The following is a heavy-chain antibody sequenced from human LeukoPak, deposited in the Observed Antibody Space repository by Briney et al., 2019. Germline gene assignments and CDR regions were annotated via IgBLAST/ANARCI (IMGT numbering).Heavy chain of an antibody. D-gene: IGHD6-13*01. CDR2: ISAYNGNT. V-gene: IGHV1-18*01. CDR3: AKDRVAAAGYYFDY. CDR1: GYTFTSYG. J-gene: IGHJ4*02. Sequence: RASVKVSCKASGYTFTSYGISWVRQAPGQGLEWMGWISAYNGNTNYAQKLQGRVTMTTDTSTSTAYMELRSLRSDDTAVYYCAKDRVAAAGYYFDYWGQGTLVTVSS.